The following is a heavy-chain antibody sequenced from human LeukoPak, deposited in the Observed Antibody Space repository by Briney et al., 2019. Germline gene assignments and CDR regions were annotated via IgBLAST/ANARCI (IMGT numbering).Heavy chain of an antibody. D-gene: IGHD6-13*01. CDR1: GGSVSSGSYY. CDR2: IYTTGST. V-gene: IGHV4-61*02. J-gene: IGHJ3*02. CDR3: ARVDIAAADWGYPFDI. Sequence: SQPLSLTCTVSGGSVSSGSYYWSWIRQPAGKGLEWIGRIYTTGSTNYNPCLESLVTISVDTSNNQFFLKLTAVTAADTAVYYCARVDIAAADWGYPFDIWGQGTMVTVSS.